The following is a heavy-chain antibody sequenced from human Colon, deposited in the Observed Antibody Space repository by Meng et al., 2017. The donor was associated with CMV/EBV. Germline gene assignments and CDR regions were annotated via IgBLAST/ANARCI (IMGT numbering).Heavy chain of an antibody. Sequence: ASVKVSCKTSGYTFFTHGITWVRQAPGQGLEWMGWVSGYNGETKYAQKFQGRVTMTRDTSTSTVYMELSSLRSEDTAVYYCARDRIQGGSYYYYYGMDVWGQGTTVTVSS. CDR2: VSGYNGET. CDR3: ARDRIQGGSYYYYYGMDV. D-gene: IGHD1-26*01. J-gene: IGHJ6*02. CDR1: GYTFFTHG. V-gene: IGHV1-18*01.